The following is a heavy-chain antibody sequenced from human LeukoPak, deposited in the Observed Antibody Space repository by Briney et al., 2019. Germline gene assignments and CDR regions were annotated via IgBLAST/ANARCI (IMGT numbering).Heavy chain of an antibody. CDR1: GFTFSSYG. Sequence: PGGTLRLSCAASGFTFSSYGMSWIRQAPGKGLEWVSYISSSGSTIYYADSVKGRFTISRDNAKNSLYLQMNSLRAEDTAVYYCASNVDTAMITSGRTYYYYYYMDVWGKGTTVTISS. D-gene: IGHD5-18*01. CDR3: ASNVDTAMITSGRTYYYYYYMDV. CDR2: ISSSGSTI. J-gene: IGHJ6*03. V-gene: IGHV3-11*01.